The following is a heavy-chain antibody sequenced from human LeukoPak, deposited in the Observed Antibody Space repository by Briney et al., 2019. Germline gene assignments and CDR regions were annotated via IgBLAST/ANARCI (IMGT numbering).Heavy chain of an antibody. V-gene: IGHV3-21*01. Sequence: GGSLRLSCAASGFTFSSYSMNWVRQAPGKGLEWVSSISSSSSYIYYADSVKGRFTISRDNAKNSLYLQMNSLRAEDTAVYYCARGAAKGDGFNRPDYWGQRTLVTVSS. CDR3: ARGAAKGDGFNRPDY. D-gene: IGHD5-24*01. J-gene: IGHJ4*02. CDR2: ISSSSSYI. CDR1: GFTFSSYS.